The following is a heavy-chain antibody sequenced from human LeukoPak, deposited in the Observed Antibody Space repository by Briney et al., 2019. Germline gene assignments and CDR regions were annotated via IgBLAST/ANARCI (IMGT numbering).Heavy chain of an antibody. V-gene: IGHV4-39*01. CDR1: GGSISSSHYY. CDR3: ARQISDYYYYYIDV. D-gene: IGHD3-3*01. CDR2: IYYSGTT. Sequence: KPSETLSLTCTVSGGSISSSHYYWGWIRQPPGKGLEWIGTIYYSGTTYYNPSLESRVTMSEDTSKNQFSLTLRSVTATDTAVYYCARQISDYYYYYIDVWGKGTTVTVSS. J-gene: IGHJ6*03.